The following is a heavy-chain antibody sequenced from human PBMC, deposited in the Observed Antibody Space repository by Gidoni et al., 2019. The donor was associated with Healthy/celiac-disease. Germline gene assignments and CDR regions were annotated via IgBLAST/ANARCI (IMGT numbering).Heavy chain of an antibody. V-gene: IGHV3-23*01. D-gene: IGHD5-12*01. CDR2: ISGSGGST. J-gene: IGHJ4*02. Sequence: EVQLLESGGGLVQPGWSLRLSCAASGFTFSSYAMSWVRQAPGKGLEWVSAISGSGGSTYYADSVKGRFTISRDNSKNTLYLQMNSLRAEDTAVYYCAKDYFVGIVAATVDYWGQGTLVTVSS. CDR3: AKDYFVGIVAATVDY. CDR1: GFTFSSYA.